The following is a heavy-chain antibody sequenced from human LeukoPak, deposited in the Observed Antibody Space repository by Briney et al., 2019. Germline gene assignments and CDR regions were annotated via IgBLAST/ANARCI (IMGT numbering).Heavy chain of an antibody. CDR3: ARDPSNTVGRNIYFDY. V-gene: IGHV1-18*01. CDR1: GFAFNKDG. D-gene: IGHD1-14*01. Sequence: ASVKVSCKASGFAFNKDGFSWVRQAPGQGPEWLGWISAYDGRTNYAQSLQGRLTLTTDTSTTTAYMELRSLTSDDTAVYYCARDPSNTVGRNIYFDYWAREPWSPSPQ. J-gene: IGHJ4*02. CDR2: ISAYDGRT.